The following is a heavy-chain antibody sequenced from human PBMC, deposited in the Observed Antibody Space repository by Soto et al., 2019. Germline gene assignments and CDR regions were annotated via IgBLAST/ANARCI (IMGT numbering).Heavy chain of an antibody. CDR3: ASGFCPSASCYIGWFYYYGMDV. CDR2: IYYSGST. Sequence: NPSETLSLTCTVSGASISSSNYYWGWIRQPPGKGLEWIGTIYYSGSTYYNPSLKSRVTTSVDTSENHFSLKLNSVTAADTAVYYCASGFCPSASCYIGWFYYYGMDVWGQGTTVTVSS. CDR1: GASISSSNYY. D-gene: IGHD2-2*02. J-gene: IGHJ6*02. V-gene: IGHV4-39*02.